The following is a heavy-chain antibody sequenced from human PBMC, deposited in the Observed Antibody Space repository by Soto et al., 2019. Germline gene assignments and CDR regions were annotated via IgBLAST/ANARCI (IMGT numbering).Heavy chain of an antibody. J-gene: IGHJ4*02. CDR3: AWTVVTPLYYFDY. CDR1: GGSISSGDYY. V-gene: IGHV4-30-4*01. D-gene: IGHD2-21*02. Sequence: QVQLQESGPGLVKPSQTLSLTCTVSGGSISSGDYYWSWIRQPPGKGLEWIGYIYYSGSTYYNPSPERRVNISVDTSKNQSSLKLRSVTAADTAVYYCAWTVVTPLYYFDYWGQGTLVTVSS. CDR2: IYYSGST.